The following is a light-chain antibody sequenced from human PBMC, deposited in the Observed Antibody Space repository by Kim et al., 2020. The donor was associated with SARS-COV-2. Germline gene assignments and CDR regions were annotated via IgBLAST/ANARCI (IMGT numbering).Light chain of an antibody. V-gene: IGLV3-19*01. CDR3: SSRDSSDNPWV. CDR1: GHSSYY. J-gene: IGLJ3*02. CDR2: DKN. Sequence: GKTVRSTSRGEGHSSYYEIWYQQKPGQAPVLVIYDKNNRPSGSPDRFSGSSSGKTASLTITGAQAEDEDDYYCSSRDSSDNPWVFGGGTQLTVL.